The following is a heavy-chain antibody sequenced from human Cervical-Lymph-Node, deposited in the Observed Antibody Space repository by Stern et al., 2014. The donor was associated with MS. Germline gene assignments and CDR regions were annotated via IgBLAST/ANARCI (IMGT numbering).Heavy chain of an antibody. V-gene: IGHV1-69*01. CDR2: IIPILGTT. J-gene: IGHJ3*01. D-gene: IGHD5-24*01. Sequence: QVQLGQSGAEVKKPGSSVKVSCKASGDTFSIYAISWVRQAPGRGLEWMGGIIPILGTTNYAQKFQGRVTITADESTSTAYMELSSLISEDTAVYYCARPRTDGYNLHAFDFWGQGTMVTVSS. CDR1: GDTFSIYA. CDR3: ARPRTDGYNLHAFDF.